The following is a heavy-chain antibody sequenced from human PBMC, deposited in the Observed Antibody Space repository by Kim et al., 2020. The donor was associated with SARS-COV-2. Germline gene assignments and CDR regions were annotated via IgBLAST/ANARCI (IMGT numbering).Heavy chain of an antibody. D-gene: IGHD3-22*01. J-gene: IGHJ6*02. CDR3: ATSFAAYYDSSGYSYYYGMDV. CDR1: GYTLTELS. CDR2: FDPEDGET. V-gene: IGHV1-24*01. Sequence: ASVQVSCKVSGYTLTELSMHWVRQAPGKGLEWMGGFDPEDGETIYAQKFQGRVTMTEDTSTDTAYMELSSLRSEDTAVYYCATSFAAYYDSSGYSYYYGMDVWGQGTTVTVSS.